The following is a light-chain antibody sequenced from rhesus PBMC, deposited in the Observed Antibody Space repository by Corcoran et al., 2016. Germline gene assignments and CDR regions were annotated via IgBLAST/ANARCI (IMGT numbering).Light chain of an antibody. CDR3: QQYNNWNT. CDR2: GAS. CDR1: QRVSSY. J-gene: IGKJ4*01. V-gene: IGKV3S9*01. Sequence: EIVMTQSPATLSLSPGERATLSCRASQRVSSYVAWYQTKPEQAPRLLIYGASSRATGIPDRFSGSGSGTDFTLIISSLEPEDVGVYYCQQYNNWNTFGGGTKVEIK.